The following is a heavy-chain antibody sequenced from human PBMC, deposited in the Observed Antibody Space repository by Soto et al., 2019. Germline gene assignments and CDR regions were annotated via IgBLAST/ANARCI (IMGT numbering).Heavy chain of an antibody. D-gene: IGHD3-9*01. V-gene: IGHV3-7*01. CDR3: ARLHYDILTGYYTAFDY. J-gene: IGHJ4*02. CDR2: IKQDGSEK. CDR1: GFTFSSYW. Sequence: EVQLVESGGGLVQPGGSLRLSCAASGFTFSSYWMSWVRQAPGKGLEWVANIKQDGSEKYYVDSVKGRFTISRDNAKNSLYLQMNSPRAEDTAVYYCARLHYDILTGYYTAFDYWGQGTLVTVSS.